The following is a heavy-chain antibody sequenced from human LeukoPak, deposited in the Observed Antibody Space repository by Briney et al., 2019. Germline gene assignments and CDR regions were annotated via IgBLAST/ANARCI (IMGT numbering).Heavy chain of an antibody. V-gene: IGHV3-23*01. CDR2: ISGSGSNT. J-gene: IGHJ6*03. Sequence: GGSLRLSCAASGFTFTNYAMSWVRQAPGKGLEWVSVISGSGSNTYYADSVKGRFTISRDNSKNTLYLQMNSLRAEDTAVYSCAKGGGSSYYYYMDVWGKGTTVTISS. D-gene: IGHD6-13*01. CDR1: GFTFTNYA. CDR3: AKGGGSSYYYYMDV.